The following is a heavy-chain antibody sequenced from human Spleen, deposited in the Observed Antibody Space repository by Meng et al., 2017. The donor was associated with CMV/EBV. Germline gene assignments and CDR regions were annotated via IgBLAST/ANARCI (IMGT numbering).Heavy chain of an antibody. Sequence: SVKVSCKASGGTFKNYTVSWMRQAPGQGLEWMGRVINLLGIANYAQKFRGRVTMTTDTSTSTAYMELRSLRFDDTAVYYCARMGRNKYGEDNWFDPWGQGTLVTVSS. CDR1: GGTFKNYT. CDR3: ARMGRNKYGEDNWFDP. CDR2: VINLLGIA. J-gene: IGHJ5*02. V-gene: IGHV1-69*02. D-gene: IGHD7-27*01.